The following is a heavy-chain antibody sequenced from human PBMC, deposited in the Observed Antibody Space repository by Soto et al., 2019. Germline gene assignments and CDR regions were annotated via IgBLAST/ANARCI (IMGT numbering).Heavy chain of an antibody. J-gene: IGHJ4*02. V-gene: IGHV1-46*01. CDR2: INPSGGST. CDR3: ARERVEGVLRFLEWFAY. Sequence: GASVKVSCKASGYTFTSYYMHWVRQAPGQGLEWMGIINPSGGSTSYAQKFQGRVTMTRDTSTSTVYMELSSLRSEDTAVYYCARERVEGVLRFLEWFAYWGQGTLVTVSS. D-gene: IGHD3-3*01. CDR1: GYTFTSYY.